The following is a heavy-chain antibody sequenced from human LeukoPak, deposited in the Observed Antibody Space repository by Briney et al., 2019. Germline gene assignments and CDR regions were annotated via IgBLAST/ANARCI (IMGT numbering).Heavy chain of an antibody. D-gene: IGHD5-18*01. CDR2: VSGSGSNT. CDR3: AKTPRGYTYVPDY. CDR1: GFTFSSCA. Sequence: GGSLRLSCAASGFTFSSCAMSWVRQAQGKGLEWVSTVSGSGSNTFYADSVKGRFTISRDNSKDALYLQMDSLGADDTAVYFCAKTPRGYTYVPDYWGQGTLVTVSS. J-gene: IGHJ4*02. V-gene: IGHV3-23*01.